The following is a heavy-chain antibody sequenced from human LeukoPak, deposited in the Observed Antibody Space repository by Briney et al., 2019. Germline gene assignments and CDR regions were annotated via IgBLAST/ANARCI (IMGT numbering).Heavy chain of an antibody. Sequence: GASVKVSCKASGYTFTGYYMHWVRQAPGQGLEWMGRINPNSGGTNYAQKFQGRVTMTRDTSISTAYMELSRLRSDDTAVYYCARALRGYCSGGSCPNDYWGQGTLVTVSP. CDR3: ARALRGYCSGGSCPNDY. J-gene: IGHJ4*02. V-gene: IGHV1-2*06. CDR2: INPNSGGT. D-gene: IGHD2-15*01. CDR1: GYTFTGYY.